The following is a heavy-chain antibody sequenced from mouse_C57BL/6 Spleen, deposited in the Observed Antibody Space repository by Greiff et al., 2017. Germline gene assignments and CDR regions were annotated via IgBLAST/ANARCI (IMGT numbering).Heavy chain of an antibody. D-gene: IGHD1-1*01. J-gene: IGHJ1*03. CDR2: IDPNSGGT. CDR3: ARGGLDVNSYSYRYFCV. V-gene: IGHV1-72*01. Sequence: QVQLQQPGAELVKPGASVKLSCKASGYTFPSSWMHWVKQRPGRGLEWIGRIDPNSGGTKYKEKFKSKATLTVDTPSSTAYMQLSSLTSEDSAVYYCARGGLDVNSYSYRYFCVWGTGTTVTVYS. CDR1: GYTFPSSW.